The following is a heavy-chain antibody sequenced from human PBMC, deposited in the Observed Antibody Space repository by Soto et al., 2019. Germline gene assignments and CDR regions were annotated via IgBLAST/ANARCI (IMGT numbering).Heavy chain of an antibody. D-gene: IGHD1-26*01. V-gene: IGHV1-3*01. Sequence: ASVKVSCKASGYTFTNYAMHWVRQAPGQRLEWMGWINAGNGITKYSRKFQGRVTITRDTSATTAFMELSSLRSEDTAVYYCTREDVVGASRRHFDYWAHGTLVTSP. CDR2: INAGNGIT. CDR3: TREDVVGASRRHFDY. CDR1: GYTFTNYA. J-gene: IGHJ4*01.